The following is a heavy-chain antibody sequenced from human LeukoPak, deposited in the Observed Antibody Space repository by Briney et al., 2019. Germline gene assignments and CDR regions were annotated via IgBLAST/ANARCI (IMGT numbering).Heavy chain of an antibody. CDR2: IIPIFRTA. Sequence: ASLKVSCKASGGTYSSYAISWVRQAPGQRLEWMGGIIPIFRTANYAQKFQGRVTITTDEYTSTAYMELSSLRSEDTAVYYCARWSYCSGGSCYRQRGSAFDIWGQGTMVTVSS. CDR1: GGTYSSYA. D-gene: IGHD2-15*01. J-gene: IGHJ3*02. V-gene: IGHV1-69*05. CDR3: ARWSYCSGGSCYRQRGSAFDI.